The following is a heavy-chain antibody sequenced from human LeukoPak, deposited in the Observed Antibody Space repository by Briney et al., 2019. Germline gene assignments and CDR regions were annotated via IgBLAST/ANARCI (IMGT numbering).Heavy chain of an antibody. Sequence: GGSLRLSCAASGFTFSSYAMSWVRQAPGKGLEWVSAISGSGGSTYYADSVKGRFTISRDNSKNTLYLQLNSLRAEDTAVYYCARYGDYSADFHHWGQGTLVTVSS. J-gene: IGHJ1*01. CDR2: ISGSGGST. V-gene: IGHV3-23*01. D-gene: IGHD4-17*01. CDR1: GFTFSSYA. CDR3: ARYGDYSADFHH.